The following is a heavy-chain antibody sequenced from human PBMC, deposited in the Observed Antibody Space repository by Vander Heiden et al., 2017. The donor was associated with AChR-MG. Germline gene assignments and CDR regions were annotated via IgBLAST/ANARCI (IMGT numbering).Heavy chain of an antibody. CDR1: GGPFSRYA. Sequence: QVQLVQSGAEVTKPGSAVKVSCEAPGGPFSRYAISWVRQAPGQGLEWMGGIIPIFGTANYAQKFQGRVTITADESTSTAYMELSSLRSEDTAVYYCARGDYDSSGYYNYWGQGTLVTVSS. CDR3: ARGDYDSSGYYNY. D-gene: IGHD3-22*01. V-gene: IGHV1-69*01. CDR2: IIPIFGTA. J-gene: IGHJ4*02.